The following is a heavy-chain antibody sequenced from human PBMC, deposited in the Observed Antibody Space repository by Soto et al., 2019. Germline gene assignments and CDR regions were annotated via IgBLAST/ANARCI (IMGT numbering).Heavy chain of an antibody. CDR1: GYTFTGYY. J-gene: IGHJ6*02. D-gene: IGHD2-2*01. V-gene: IGHV1-2*04. CDR3: ARDGPEQGYYYYGMDV. Sequence: ASVKVSCKASGYTFTGYYMHWVRQAPGQGLEWMGWINPNSGGTNYAQKFQGWVTMTRDTSISTAYMELSRLRSDDTAVYYCARDGPEQGYYYYGMDVWGQGTTVTVSS. CDR2: INPNSGGT.